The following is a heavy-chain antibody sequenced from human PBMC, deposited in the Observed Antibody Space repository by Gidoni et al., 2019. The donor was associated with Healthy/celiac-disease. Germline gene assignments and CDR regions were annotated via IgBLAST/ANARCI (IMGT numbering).Heavy chain of an antibody. J-gene: IGHJ6*03. D-gene: IGHD3-16*01. Sequence: EVQLVESGGGLVQPGRSLRLSCTASGFNFGDYAMSWFRQAPGKGLEWVGFIRSKAYGGTTEYAASVKGRFTISRDDSKSIAYLQMNSLKTEDTAVYYCTRLILDYYYYYMDVWGKGTTVTVSS. CDR1: GFNFGDYA. V-gene: IGHV3-49*03. CDR3: TRLILDYYYYYMDV. CDR2: IRSKAYGGTT.